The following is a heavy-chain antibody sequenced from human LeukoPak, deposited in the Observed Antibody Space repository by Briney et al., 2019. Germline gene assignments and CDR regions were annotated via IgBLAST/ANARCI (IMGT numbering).Heavy chain of an antibody. Sequence: PGGSPRLSCAASGFTFSSYAMHWVRQAPGKGLEWVAVISYDGSNKYYADSVKGRFTISRDNSKNTLYLQMNSLRAEDTAVCYCARDLPLPYYDFWSGYYSYYYYYGMDVWGQGTTVTVSS. J-gene: IGHJ6*02. CDR2: ISYDGSNK. V-gene: IGHV3-30-3*01. D-gene: IGHD3-3*01. CDR3: ARDLPLPYYDFWSGYYSYYYYYGMDV. CDR1: GFTFSSYA.